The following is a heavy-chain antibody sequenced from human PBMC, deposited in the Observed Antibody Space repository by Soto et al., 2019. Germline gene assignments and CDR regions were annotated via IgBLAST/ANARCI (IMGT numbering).Heavy chain of an antibody. CDR3: ARDGPSGSFDY. V-gene: IGHV3-30-3*01. CDR1: GFTFSSYA. J-gene: IGHJ4*02. Sequence: QVQLVESGGGVVQPGRSLRLSCAASGFTFSSYAMHWVRQAPGKGLEWVAVISYDGSNKYYADSVKGRFTISRDNSKNTLYLQMNSLSAEDTAVYYCARDGPSGSFDYWGQGTLVTVSS. CDR2: ISYDGSNK. D-gene: IGHD1-26*01.